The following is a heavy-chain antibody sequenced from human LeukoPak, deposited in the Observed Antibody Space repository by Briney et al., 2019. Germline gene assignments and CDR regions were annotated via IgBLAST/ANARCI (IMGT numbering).Heavy chain of an antibody. CDR2: IYYSGST. D-gene: IGHD3-22*01. J-gene: IGHJ5*02. CDR1: GGSISSGGYY. V-gene: IGHV4-31*03. CDR3: ARDRRAGQSGYWFDP. Sequence: SQTLSLTCTVSGGSISSGGYYWSWIRQHPGKGLEWIGWIYYSGSTYYNPSLKSRVTISVDTSKNQFSLKLSSVTAADTAVYYCARDRRAGQSGYWFDPWGQGTLVTVSS.